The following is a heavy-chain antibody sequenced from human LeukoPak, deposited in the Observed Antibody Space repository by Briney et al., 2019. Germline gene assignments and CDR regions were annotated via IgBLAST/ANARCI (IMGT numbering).Heavy chain of an antibody. Sequence: GESLKISCKASAYIFGNRLIGWLRQMPGKGLEWMGSIDPDDSDTIYSPSLEGQVTISADKSISTASLQWSSLKASDTAMYYCARGAYGSGSSYNYYGMDVWGQGTTVTVSS. CDR1: AYIFGNRL. D-gene: IGHD3-10*01. V-gene: IGHV5-51*01. CDR2: IDPDDSDT. J-gene: IGHJ6*02. CDR3: ARGAYGSGSSYNYYGMDV.